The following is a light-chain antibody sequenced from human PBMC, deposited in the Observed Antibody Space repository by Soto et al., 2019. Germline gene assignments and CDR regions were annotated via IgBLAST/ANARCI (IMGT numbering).Light chain of an antibody. CDR1: QGISSA. J-gene: IGKJ4*01. Sequence: AIQLTQSPSSLSASIGDRVTITCRASQGISSALAWYQQQPGKAPKLLIYDASSLESGVPSRFSGSGSGTDFTLTISSLQPEDFATYYCQQFNRYLTFGGGTKVEIK. CDR3: QQFNRYLT. CDR2: DAS. V-gene: IGKV1-13*02.